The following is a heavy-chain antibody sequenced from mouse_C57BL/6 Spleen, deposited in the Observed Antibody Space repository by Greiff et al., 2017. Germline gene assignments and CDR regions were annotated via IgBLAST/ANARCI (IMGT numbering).Heavy chain of an antibody. J-gene: IGHJ2*01. V-gene: IGHV1-72*01. Sequence: QVQLQPGAELVKPGASVKLSCKASGYTFTSYWMHWVKQRPGRGLEWIGRIDPNSGGTKYNEKFKSKATLTVDKPSSTAYMQLSSLTSEDSAVYYCARGTGFLYYFDYWGQGTTLTVSS. CDR1: GYTFTSYW. CDR2: IDPNSGGT. D-gene: IGHD4-1*01. CDR3: ARGTGFLYYFDY.